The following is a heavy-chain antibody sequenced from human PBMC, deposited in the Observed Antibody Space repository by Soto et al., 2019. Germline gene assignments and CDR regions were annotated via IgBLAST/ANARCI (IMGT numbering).Heavy chain of an antibody. Sequence: QVQLQESGPGLVKPSETLSLTCTVSGGSISSYYWSWIRQPAGKGLEWIGRIYTSGSTNYNPSLKSRVTMSVDTSKNQFSLKLSFVTAAEKDVYYCAREQSLLRGGWLDPWGQGTLVTVSS. CDR3: AREQSLLRGGWLDP. CDR2: IYTSGST. J-gene: IGHJ5*02. CDR1: GGSISSYY. V-gene: IGHV4-4*07. D-gene: IGHD3-22*01.